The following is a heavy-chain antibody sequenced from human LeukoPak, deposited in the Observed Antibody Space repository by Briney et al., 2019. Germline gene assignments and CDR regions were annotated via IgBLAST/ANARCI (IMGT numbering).Heavy chain of an antibody. CDR1: GYTFTSYG. D-gene: IGHD3-10*01. J-gene: IGHJ5*02. Sequence: ASVKVSCKASGYTFTSYGISWVRQAPGQGLEWMGWISAYNGNTNYAQKLQGRVTMTTDTSTSTAYMELRSLRSDDTAVYYCARDRRNYGSGSYLSFGPWGQGSLVTVSS. V-gene: IGHV1-18*01. CDR2: ISAYNGNT. CDR3: ARDRRNYGSGSYLSFGP.